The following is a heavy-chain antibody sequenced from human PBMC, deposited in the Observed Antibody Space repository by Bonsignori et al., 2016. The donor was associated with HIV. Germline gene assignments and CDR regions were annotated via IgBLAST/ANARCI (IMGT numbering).Heavy chain of an antibody. Sequence: WIRQPPGKGLEWIGEINHSGSTNYNPSLKSRVTISVDTSKNQFSLKLSSVTAADTAVYYCASAPWGSMDVWGKGTTVTVSS. D-gene: IGHD7-27*01. J-gene: IGHJ6*04. V-gene: IGHV4-34*01. CDR3: ASAPWGSMDV. CDR2: INHSGST.